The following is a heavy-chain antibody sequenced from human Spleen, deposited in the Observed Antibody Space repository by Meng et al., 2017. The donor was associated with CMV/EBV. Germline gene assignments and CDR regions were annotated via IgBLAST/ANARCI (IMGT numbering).Heavy chain of an antibody. CDR3: AGGHSEGWFDP. Sequence: SVKVSCKASGGTFNTYAINWVRQAPGQGLEWMGGIVPVFGTAKYAQNFQGRGTITTDESTNTAYMDLTSLRLEDTAVYFCAGGHSEGWFDPWGQGTLVTVSS. CDR1: GGTFNTYA. J-gene: IGHJ5*02. CDR2: IVPVFGTA. V-gene: IGHV1-69*05. D-gene: IGHD4-11*01.